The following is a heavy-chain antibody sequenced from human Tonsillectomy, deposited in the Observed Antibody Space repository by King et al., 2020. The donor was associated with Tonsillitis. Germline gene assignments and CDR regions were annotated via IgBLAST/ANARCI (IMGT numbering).Heavy chain of an antibody. V-gene: IGHV3-74*01. Sequence: EVQLVESGGGLVQPGGSLRLSCAASGSTLRSYWMHWVRQAPGKGLVWVSRINSDGSSTTYADSVKGRFTISRDNAKNTLYLQMNSLRAEDTAVYYCASLTYCGGTCYDAFDIWGQGTMVTVSS. D-gene: IGHD2-21*02. CDR3: ASLTYCGGTCYDAFDI. CDR1: GSTLRSYW. CDR2: INSDGSST. J-gene: IGHJ3*02.